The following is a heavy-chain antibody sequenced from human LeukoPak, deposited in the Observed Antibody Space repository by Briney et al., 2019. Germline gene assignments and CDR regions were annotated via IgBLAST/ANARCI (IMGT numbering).Heavy chain of an antibody. CDR1: GYSFTDYY. CDR2: IDPNSGGT. Sequence: ASVKVSCKTSGYSFTDYYMHWVRQAPGQGLEWMGWIDPNSGGTSSAQKFQGRVTMTRDTSITTVYMEVSWLTFDDTAIYYCARADRLDGGPYLIGPWGQGTLVTVSS. J-gene: IGHJ5*02. D-gene: IGHD2-21*01. CDR3: ARADRLDGGPYLIGP. V-gene: IGHV1-2*02.